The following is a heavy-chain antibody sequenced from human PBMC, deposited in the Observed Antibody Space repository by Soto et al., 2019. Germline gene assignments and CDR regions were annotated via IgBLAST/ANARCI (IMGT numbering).Heavy chain of an antibody. D-gene: IGHD2-2*01. CDR1: GFTFSSYA. CDR2: ISGSGGST. CDR3: AKDLLGYCSSTSCYGPLDY. V-gene: IGHV3-23*01. J-gene: IGHJ4*02. Sequence: GGSLRLSCAASGFTFSSYAMSWVRQAPGKGLEWVSAISGSGGSTYYADSVKGRFTISRDNSKNTLYLQMNSLRAEDTAVYYCAKDLLGYCSSTSCYGPLDYWGQGTLVTVSS.